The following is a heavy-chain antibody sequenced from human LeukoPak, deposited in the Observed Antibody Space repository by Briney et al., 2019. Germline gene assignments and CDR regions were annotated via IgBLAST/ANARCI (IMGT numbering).Heavy chain of an antibody. V-gene: IGHV4-39*07. CDR3: ARILRYYYDSSGYYLGYFDY. J-gene: IGHJ4*02. CDR2: IYYSGST. CDR1: GDSISIDSHY. D-gene: IGHD3-22*01. Sequence: SETLSLTCTVSGDSISIDSHYWDWIRQPPGKGLEWIGSIYYSGSTYYNPSLKSRVTISVDTSKNQFSLKLSSVTAADTAVYYCARILRYYYDSSGYYLGYFDYWGQGTLVTVSS.